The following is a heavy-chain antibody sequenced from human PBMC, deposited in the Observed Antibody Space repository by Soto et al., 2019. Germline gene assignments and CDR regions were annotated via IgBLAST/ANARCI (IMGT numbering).Heavy chain of an antibody. CDR1: GFTFSGSW. D-gene: IGHD3-10*01. Sequence: EVQLVESGGGLVQPGGSLRLSCAASGFTFSGSWMHWVRQAPGKGLVWVSRINGDGSGTSYADFVKGRFTISRDDAKNTLFLQMNGLRAEGTAVYYCARGIFGSGTANDYWGQGTLVTVSS. V-gene: IGHV3-74*01. CDR2: INGDGSGT. J-gene: IGHJ4*02. CDR3: ARGIFGSGTANDY.